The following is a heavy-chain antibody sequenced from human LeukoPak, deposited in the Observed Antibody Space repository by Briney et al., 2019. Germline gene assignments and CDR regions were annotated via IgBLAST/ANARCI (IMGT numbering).Heavy chain of an antibody. D-gene: IGHD2-2*01. J-gene: IGHJ4*02. CDR2: FDPEDGET. CDR1: GYTLTELS. Sequence: ASVKVSCKVSGYTLTELSMHWVRQAPGKGLEWMGGFDPEDGETIYAQKFQGRVTMTEDTSTDTAYMELSSLRSEDTAVYYCATGLFYCSSTSCYPGVNYWGQGTLVTVSS. CDR3: ATGLFYCSSTSCYPGVNY. V-gene: IGHV1-24*01.